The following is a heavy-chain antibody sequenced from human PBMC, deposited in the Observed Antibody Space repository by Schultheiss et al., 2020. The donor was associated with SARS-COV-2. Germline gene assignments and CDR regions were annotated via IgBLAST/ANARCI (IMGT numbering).Heavy chain of an antibody. CDR3: ANLDYYDSSGPVGYYGMDV. J-gene: IGHJ6*02. Sequence: GESLKISCAASGFTFSSYWMSWVRQAPGKGLEWVANIKQDGSEKYYVDSVKGRFTISRDNAKNSRYLQMNSLRAEDTAVYYCANLDYYDSSGPVGYYGMDVWGQGTTVTVSS. CDR2: IKQDGSEK. V-gene: IGHV3-7*01. D-gene: IGHD3-22*01. CDR1: GFTFSSYW.